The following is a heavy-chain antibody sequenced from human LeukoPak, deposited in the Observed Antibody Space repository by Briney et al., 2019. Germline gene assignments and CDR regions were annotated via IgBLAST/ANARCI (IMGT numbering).Heavy chain of an antibody. D-gene: IGHD6-13*01. CDR2: IWYDGSNK. J-gene: IGHJ4*02. CDR3: AKERAVAVEGYFDY. CDR1: GFTFYNYG. V-gene: IGHV3-33*06. Sequence: GGSLRLSCAASGFTFYNYGMHWVRQAPGKGLEWVAVIWYDGSNKYYADSVKGRFTISRDNSKNTLYLQMNSLRVEDTAVYYCAKERAVAVEGYFDYWGQGTLVTVSS.